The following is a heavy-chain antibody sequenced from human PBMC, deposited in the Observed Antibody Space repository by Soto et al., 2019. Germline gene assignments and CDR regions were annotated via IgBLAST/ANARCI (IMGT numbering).Heavy chain of an antibody. V-gene: IGHV1-69*06. CDR3: ASGARGYSGSYYDLYYFDY. D-gene: IGHD1-26*01. J-gene: IGHJ4*02. CDR1: GGTFSSYA. Sequence: SVKVSCKASGGTFSSYAISWVRQAPGQGLEWMGGIIPIFGTANYAQKFQGRVTITADKSTSTAYMELSSLRSEDTAVYYCASGARGYSGSYYDLYYFDYWGQGTLVTVSS. CDR2: IIPIFGTA.